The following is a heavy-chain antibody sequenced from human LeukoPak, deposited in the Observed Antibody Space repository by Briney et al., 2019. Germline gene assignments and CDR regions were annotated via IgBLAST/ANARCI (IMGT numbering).Heavy chain of an antibody. Sequence: SETLSLTCAVYGGSFSGYYWSWIRQPPGKGLEWIGEINHSGSTNYNPSLKSRVTISVDTSKNQFPLKLSSVTAADTAVYYCARSVGAGYCSSTSCRPFDYWGQGTLVTVSS. J-gene: IGHJ4*02. CDR2: INHSGST. CDR3: ARSVGAGYCSSTSCRPFDY. CDR1: GGSFSGYY. V-gene: IGHV4-34*01. D-gene: IGHD2-2*03.